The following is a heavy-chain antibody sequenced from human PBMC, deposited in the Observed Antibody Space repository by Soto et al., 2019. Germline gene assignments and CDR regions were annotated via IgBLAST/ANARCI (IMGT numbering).Heavy chain of an antibody. D-gene: IGHD2-21*02. CDR2: INPNSGGT. CDR1: GYTFTGYY. J-gene: IGHJ5*02. CDR3: ARDCGGDCHDEACGVWFDP. V-gene: IGHV1-2*04. Sequence: ASVKVSCKASGYTFTGYYMHWVRQAPGQGLEWMGWINPNSGGTNYAQKFQGWVTMTRDTSISTAYMELSRLRSDDTAVYYCARDCGGDCHDEACGVWFDPWGQGTLVTVSS.